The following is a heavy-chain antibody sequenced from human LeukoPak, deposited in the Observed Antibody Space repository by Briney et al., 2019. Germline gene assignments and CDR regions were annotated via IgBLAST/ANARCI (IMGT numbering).Heavy chain of an antibody. CDR2: MRNDGSEI. CDR3: AKDSVAAAATESDY. CDR1: GFPFNYYN. Sequence: GGSLRLSCAAPGFPFNYYNIHWVRQAPGKGLEWVAFMRNDGSEIHYADSVKGRFTISRDNSKNTLYLQMNSLRAEDTAVYYCAKDSVAAAATESDYWGQRTLVTVSS. D-gene: IGHD6-13*01. V-gene: IGHV3-30*02. J-gene: IGHJ4*02.